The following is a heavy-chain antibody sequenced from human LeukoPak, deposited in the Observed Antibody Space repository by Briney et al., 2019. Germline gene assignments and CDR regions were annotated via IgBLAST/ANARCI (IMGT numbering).Heavy chain of an antibody. CDR2: ISTYNGNT. J-gene: IGHJ4*02. CDR1: GYTFTKYG. Sequence: ASVKVSCKASGYTFTKYGITWVRQAPGQGLEWMGWISTYNGNTNYAQKLQGRVTMTTDTSTSTAYMELRSLISDDAAVYYCARGIVGAPFDYWGQGTLVTVSS. V-gene: IGHV1-18*01. D-gene: IGHD1-26*01. CDR3: ARGIVGAPFDY.